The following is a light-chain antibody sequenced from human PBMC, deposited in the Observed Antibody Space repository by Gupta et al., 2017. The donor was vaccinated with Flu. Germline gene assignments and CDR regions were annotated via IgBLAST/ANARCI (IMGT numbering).Light chain of an antibody. Sequence: DIQMTQSPSSLSASVGDRVTITCRASQSLSSYLNWYQQQPGKAPKLLIYAASSLQSGVPSRFSGSGSGTYFTLTISSLQPEDFATHYCQQSYSTPLTFGGGTKVEIK. CDR2: AAS. CDR1: QSLSSY. J-gene: IGKJ4*02. CDR3: QQSYSTPLT. V-gene: IGKV1-39*01.